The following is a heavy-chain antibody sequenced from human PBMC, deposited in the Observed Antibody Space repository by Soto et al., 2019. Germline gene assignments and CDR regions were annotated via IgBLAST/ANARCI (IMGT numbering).Heavy chain of an antibody. J-gene: IGHJ4*02. CDR1: GYTFTSYG. Sequence: GASVKVSCKASGYTFTSYGISWVRQAPGQGLEWMGWISAYNGNTNYAQKLQGRVTMTTDTSTSTAYMELGSLRSDDRAVYYCARVNGDYVLFVYFGYWGEGALVTVSP. CDR2: ISAYNGNT. CDR3: ARVNGDYVLFVYFGY. D-gene: IGHD4-17*01. V-gene: IGHV1-18*01.